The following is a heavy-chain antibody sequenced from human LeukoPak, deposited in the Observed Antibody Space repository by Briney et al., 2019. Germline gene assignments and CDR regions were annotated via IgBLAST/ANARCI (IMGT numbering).Heavy chain of an antibody. CDR3: ARAVLEWFTN. J-gene: IGHJ4*02. D-gene: IGHD3-3*01. CDR1: GFPFSSFS. Sequence: GGSLRLSCAASGFPFSSFSMNWVRQAPGKGLEWISYISSSGSTIYYADSVKGRFTISRDNAKNSLYLQMNSLRAEDTAVYYCARAVLEWFTNWGQGTLVTVSS. CDR2: ISSSGSTI. V-gene: IGHV3-48*01.